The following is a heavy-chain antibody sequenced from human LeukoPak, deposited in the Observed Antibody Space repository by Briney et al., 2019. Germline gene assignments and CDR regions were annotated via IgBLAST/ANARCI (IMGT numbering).Heavy chain of an antibody. CDR3: AREEDSSSWLDFDC. CDR2: IYYSGST. J-gene: IGHJ4*02. V-gene: IGHV4-59*02. CDR1: GGSVSNHY. Sequence: SETLSLTCTVSGGSVSNHYWTWIRQPAGKGLEWIGRIYYSGSTNYNPSLKSRVSISVDTSKNQFSLKMSSVTAADTAVYYCAREEDSSSWLDFDCWGQGTLVTVSS. D-gene: IGHD6-13*01.